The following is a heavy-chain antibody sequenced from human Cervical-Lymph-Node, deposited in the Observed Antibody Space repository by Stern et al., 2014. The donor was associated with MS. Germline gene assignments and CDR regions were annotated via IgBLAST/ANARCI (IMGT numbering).Heavy chain of an antibody. Sequence: QVTLKESGPTLVKATQPLTLTCTFSGFALRNSGVSVAWIRQPPGKALEWLAVIYWDDEKPYSPSLKGRLSITKDASESQVVLTMTNMDPVDTATYYCTHSLHGDYYDAFDTWGQGTMVTVSS. V-gene: IGHV2-5*02. D-gene: IGHD4-17*01. CDR1: GFALRNSGVS. CDR3: THSLHGDYYDAFDT. J-gene: IGHJ3*02. CDR2: IYWDDEK.